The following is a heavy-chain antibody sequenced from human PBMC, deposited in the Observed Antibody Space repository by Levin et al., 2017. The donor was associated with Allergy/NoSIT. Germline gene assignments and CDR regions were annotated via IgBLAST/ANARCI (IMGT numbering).Heavy chain of an antibody. D-gene: IGHD5/OR15-5a*01. CDR3: ARGRNSVFLNN. Sequence: PSETLSLTCIVSGPVSGVSVSSDDYYWRWIRLHPGKGLEWIGYIRYNDSTHYNPSLKSRVTISRDTSENHFSVRLSAVTAADTAVYDCARGRNSVFLNNWGQGILVTVSS. J-gene: IGHJ4*02. CDR1: GVSVSSDDYY. CDR2: IRYNDST. V-gene: IGHV4-31*03.